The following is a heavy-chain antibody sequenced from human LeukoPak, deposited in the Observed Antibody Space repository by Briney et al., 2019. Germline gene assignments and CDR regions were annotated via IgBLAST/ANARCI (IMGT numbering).Heavy chain of an antibody. V-gene: IGHV4-34*01. CDR2: INHSGST. J-gene: IGHJ4*02. CDR1: GGSFSGYY. CDR3: ARANSSLHYFDY. D-gene: IGHD6-13*01. Sequence: KPSETLSLTCAVYGGSFSGYYWSWIRQPPGKGLEWIGEINHSGSTNYNPSLKSRVTISVDMSKNRFSLKLSSVTAADTAVYSCARANSSLHYFDYWGQGTLVTVSS.